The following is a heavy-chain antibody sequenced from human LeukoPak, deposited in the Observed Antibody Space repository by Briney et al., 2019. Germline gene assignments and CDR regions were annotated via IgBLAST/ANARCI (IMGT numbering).Heavy chain of an antibody. CDR2: INPNSGGT. J-gene: IGHJ5*02. V-gene: IGHV1-2*02. CDR1: GYTFTGYY. D-gene: IGHD3-3*01. CDR3: ARASGITIFGVAPFDP. Sequence: ASVKVSCKASGYTFTGYYMHWVRRAPGQGLEWMGWINPNSGGTNYAQKFQGRVTMTRDTSIRTAYMELSRLRSDDTAVYYCARASGITIFGVAPFDPWGQGTLVTVSS.